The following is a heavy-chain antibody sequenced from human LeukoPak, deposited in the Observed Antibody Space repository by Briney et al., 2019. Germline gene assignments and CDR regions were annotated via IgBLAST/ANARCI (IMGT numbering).Heavy chain of an antibody. J-gene: IGHJ4*02. Sequence: GASVKVSCKASGYTFTSYGISWVRQAPGQGLEWMGWISAYSGNTNYAQKFQGRVTMTRDTSISTAYMELSRLRSDDTAVYYCARDPPPHIKQLVHFDYWGQGTLVTVSS. D-gene: IGHD6-6*01. CDR2: ISAYSGNT. CDR1: GYTFTSYG. V-gene: IGHV1-18*01. CDR3: ARDPPPHIKQLVHFDY.